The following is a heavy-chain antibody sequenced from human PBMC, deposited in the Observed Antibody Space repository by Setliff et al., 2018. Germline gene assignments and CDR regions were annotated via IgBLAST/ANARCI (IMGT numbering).Heavy chain of an antibody. Sequence: SETLSLTCTVSGGSVSSTSHYWGWIRQAPGKGMEWIGYSYYLGATKYIPSLKGRVSISVDTAENQVSLKVNSVTAADTGVYYCARLNFWSGFWYFTLWGQGTPVTVSS. CDR3: ARLNFWSGFWYFTL. CDR1: GGSVSSTSHY. CDR2: SYYLGAT. J-gene: IGHJ4*02. D-gene: IGHD3-3*01. V-gene: IGHV4-39*07.